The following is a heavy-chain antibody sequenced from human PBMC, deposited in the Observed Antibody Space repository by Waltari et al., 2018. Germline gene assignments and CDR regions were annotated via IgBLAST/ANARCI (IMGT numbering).Heavy chain of an antibody. D-gene: IGHD1-7*01. J-gene: IGHJ4*02. CDR2: IYYSGST. Sequence: KESGPTLVKPTQTLTLTCTFSGFSLSTSGVGVGWIRQPPGKGLEWIGYIYYSGSTNYNPSLKSRVTISVDTSKNQFSLKLSSVTAADTAVYYCARLGGNWNYGVMPLYYFDYWGQGTLVTVSS. CDR3: ARLGGNWNYGVMPLYYFDY. V-gene: IGHV4-61*05. CDR1: GFSLSTSGVG.